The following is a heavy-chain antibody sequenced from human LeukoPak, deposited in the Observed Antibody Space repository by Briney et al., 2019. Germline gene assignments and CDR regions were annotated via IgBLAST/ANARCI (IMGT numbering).Heavy chain of an antibody. V-gene: IGHV5-51*01. D-gene: IGHD2/OR15-2a*01. J-gene: IGHJ5*02. CDR2: ICPGDSDT. CDR1: GYTFTNYW. CDR3: ATSKGEYLGPPFDP. Sequence: GESLKISCKGSGYTFTNYWIGWVRQMPGKGLEWVGIICPGDSDTTYSPSFQGQVTISADKSINTAYLQWSSLKASDTAMYYCATSKGEYLGPPFDPWGQRTLVTVSS.